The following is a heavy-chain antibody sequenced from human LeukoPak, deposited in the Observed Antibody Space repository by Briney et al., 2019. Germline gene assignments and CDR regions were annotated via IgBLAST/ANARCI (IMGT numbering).Heavy chain of an antibody. J-gene: IGHJ6*03. CDR2: ISGSGGST. V-gene: IGHV3-23*01. D-gene: IGHD2-8*01. Sequence: PGGSLRLSCAASGFTFSSYAMSWVRQAPGTGLEWVSAISGSGGSTYYADSVKGRFTISRDNSKNTLYLQMNSLRAEDTAVYYCAKEGLYRQYYYYYYYMDVWGKGTTVTVSS. CDR1: GFTFSSYA. CDR3: AKEGLYRQYYYYYYYMDV.